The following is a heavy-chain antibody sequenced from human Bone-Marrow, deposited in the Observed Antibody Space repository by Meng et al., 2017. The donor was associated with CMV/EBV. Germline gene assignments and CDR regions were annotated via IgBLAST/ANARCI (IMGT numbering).Heavy chain of an antibody. D-gene: IGHD4-17*01. V-gene: IGHV1-69*05. CDR2: IIPIVGTA. CDR3: ARDRDYRDYGDAFDI. CDR1: GATFSRNA. J-gene: IGHJ3*02. Sequence: SVKVSCKASGATFSRNAIGWVRQAPGQGLEWMGGIIPIVGTANYTQKFKGRVTITTDESTRTAYMELSSLRSEDTAVYYCARDRDYRDYGDAFDIWGQGTMVTVSS.